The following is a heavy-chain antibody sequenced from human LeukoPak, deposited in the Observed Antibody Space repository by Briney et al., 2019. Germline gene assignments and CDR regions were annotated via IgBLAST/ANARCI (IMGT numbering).Heavy chain of an antibody. CDR2: IYRSGST. Sequence: SETLSLTCAVSGYSISNGYYWDWIRQPPGRGLEWIGNIYRSGSTSYNPSLKSRVTISVDTSKNQFSLKVNSVTAADTAVYYCARRHSSGWFYYWGQGTLVTVSS. CDR1: GYSISNGYY. V-gene: IGHV4-38-2*01. J-gene: IGHJ4*02. D-gene: IGHD6-19*01. CDR3: ARRHSSGWFYY.